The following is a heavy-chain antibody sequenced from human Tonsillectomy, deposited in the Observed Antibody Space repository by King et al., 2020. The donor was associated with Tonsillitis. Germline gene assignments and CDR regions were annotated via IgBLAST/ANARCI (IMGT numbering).Heavy chain of an antibody. CDR1: GYSISSGYY. Sequence: VQLQESGPGLVKPSETLSLTCAVSGYSISSGYYWGWIRQPPGKGLEWIGSIYHSGSTYYNPSLKSRVTISVDTSKNQFSLKLSSVTAADTAVYYCARDASRSRYYYYGMDVWGQGTTVTVSS. CDR2: IYHSGST. CDR3: ARDASRSRYYYYGMDV. V-gene: IGHV4-38-2*02. J-gene: IGHJ6*02.